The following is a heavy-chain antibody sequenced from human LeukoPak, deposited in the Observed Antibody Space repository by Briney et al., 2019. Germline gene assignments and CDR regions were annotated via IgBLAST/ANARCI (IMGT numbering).Heavy chain of an antibody. D-gene: IGHD1-1*01. Sequence: KPSQILSLTCTVSGGSISSGSYYWSWIRQPAGKGLEWIGCIYTSGSTNYNPSLKSRVTISVDTSKNQFSLKLSSVTAADTAVYYCAGLDLDYWYFDLWGRGTLVTVSS. CDR1: GGSISSGSYY. J-gene: IGHJ2*01. V-gene: IGHV4-61*02. CDR2: IYTSGST. CDR3: AGLDLDYWYFDL.